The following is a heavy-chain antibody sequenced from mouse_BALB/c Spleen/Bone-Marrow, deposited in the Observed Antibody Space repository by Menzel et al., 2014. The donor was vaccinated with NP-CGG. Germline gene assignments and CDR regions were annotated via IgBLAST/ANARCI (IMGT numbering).Heavy chain of an antibody. D-gene: IGHD2-10*02. CDR3: ARRGYGNYVGYAMDY. CDR2: ISSGGSYT. J-gene: IGHJ4*01. V-gene: IGHV5-9-3*01. CDR1: GFTFSSYA. Sequence: QLQQSGGGLVEPGGSLKLSCAASGFTFSSYAMSWVRQTPEKRLEWVATISSGGSYTYYPDSVKGRFTISRDNAKNTLYLQMSSLRSEDTAMYYCARRGYGNYVGYAMDYWGQGTSVTVSS.